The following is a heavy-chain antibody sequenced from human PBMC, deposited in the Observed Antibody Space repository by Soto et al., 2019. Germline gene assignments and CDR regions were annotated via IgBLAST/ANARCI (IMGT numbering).Heavy chain of an antibody. D-gene: IGHD3-9*01. V-gene: IGHV1-18*01. CDR1: GYTFTSYG. CDR3: ARDLLNYYDILTGYPYYYGMDV. Sequence: QVQLVQSGAEVKKPGASVKVSCKASGYTFTSYGISWVRQAPGQGLEWMGWISAYNGNTNYAQKLQGRVTMTTDTSTSTAYMELRSLRSDDTAVYYCARDLLNYYDILTGYPYYYGMDVWGQGTTVTVSS. J-gene: IGHJ6*02. CDR2: ISAYNGNT.